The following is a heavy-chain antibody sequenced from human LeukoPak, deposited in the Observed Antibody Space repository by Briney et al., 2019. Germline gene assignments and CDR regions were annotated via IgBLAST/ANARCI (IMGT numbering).Heavy chain of an antibody. CDR2: IYYSGST. V-gene: IGHV4-59*08. J-gene: IGHJ4*02. D-gene: IGHD4-17*01. Sequence: PSETLSLTCTVSGGSISSYYWSWIRQPPGKGLEWIGYIYYSGSTNYNPSLKSRVTISVDTSKNQFSLKLSSVTAADTAVYYCARYRLFDYGDYGGNFDYWGQGTLVTVSS. CDR3: ARYRLFDYGDYGGNFDY. CDR1: GGSISSYY.